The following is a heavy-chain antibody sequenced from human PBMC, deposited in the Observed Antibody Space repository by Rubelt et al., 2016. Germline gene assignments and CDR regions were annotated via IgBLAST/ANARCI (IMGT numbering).Heavy chain of an antibody. Sequence: VQLVESGGGVVQPGKSLRLSCAASGLTFSDYAMHWVRQAPGKGLEWVSGISGSGGSTYYVDSVKGRFTISRDNSKNTLYLQMNSLRAEDTALYYCAKGPRGLWYFDLWGRGTLVTVSS. CDR2: ISGSGGST. CDR3: AKGPRGLWYFDL. V-gene: IGHV3-23*04. CDR1: GLTFSDYA. J-gene: IGHJ2*01.